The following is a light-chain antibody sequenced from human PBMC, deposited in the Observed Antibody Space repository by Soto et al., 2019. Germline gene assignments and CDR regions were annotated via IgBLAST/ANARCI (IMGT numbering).Light chain of an antibody. Sequence: EIVVTQSPATLSVSPGERAPPSYRATQSVSSYLAWYQQKPGQAPRLLIYGASNRATGIPDRFSGSGSGTDFTLTISRLEPEDFAVYYCQQYGSSGTFGQGTKVEIK. CDR1: QSVSSY. J-gene: IGKJ1*01. CDR2: GAS. CDR3: QQYGSSGT. V-gene: IGKV3-20*01.